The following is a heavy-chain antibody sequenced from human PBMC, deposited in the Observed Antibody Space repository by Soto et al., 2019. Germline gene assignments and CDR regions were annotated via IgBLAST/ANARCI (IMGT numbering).Heavy chain of an antibody. CDR3: ATAEVEY. Sequence: PWGSLRLSCAASGFTFGDYWMHWVRQPPGKGPEWVSRMTVYVRTTQYADSVKGRFTASRDNAKSTLYLQMNSLRAEDTAVYYCATAEVEYWGPGNMVTVSA. CDR2: MTVYVRTT. V-gene: IGHV3-74*03. J-gene: IGHJ4*02. CDR1: GFTFGDYW.